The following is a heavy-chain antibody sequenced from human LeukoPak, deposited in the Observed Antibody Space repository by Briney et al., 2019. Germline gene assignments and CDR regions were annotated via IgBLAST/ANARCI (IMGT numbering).Heavy chain of an antibody. CDR3: ARDYSGGRGWLDS. V-gene: IGHV4-39*02. J-gene: IGHJ5*01. CDR2: IYYSGNT. D-gene: IGHD1-26*01. CDR1: GGSISGSRYY. Sequence: SETLSLTCAVSGGSISGSRYYWGWIRQPPGKGLEWIGTIYYSGNTYYNPSLKSRVTISVDTSKNHFSLNLTSVTATDTAVYYCARDYSGGRGWLDSWGQGTLVTVSS.